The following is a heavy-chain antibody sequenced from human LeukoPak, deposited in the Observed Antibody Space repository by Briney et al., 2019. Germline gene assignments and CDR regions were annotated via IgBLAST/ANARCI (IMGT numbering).Heavy chain of an antibody. V-gene: IGHV4-34*01. CDR1: GGSFSGYY. D-gene: IGHD1-26*01. J-gene: IGHJ4*02. CDR2: INHSGST. CDR3: ARGFLSGSHYFDY. Sequence: SETLSLTCAVYGGSFSGYYWSWIRQPPEKGLEWIGEINHSGSTNYNPSLKSRVTISVDTSKNQFSLKLSSVTAADTAVYYCARGFLSGSHYFDYWGQGTLVTVSS.